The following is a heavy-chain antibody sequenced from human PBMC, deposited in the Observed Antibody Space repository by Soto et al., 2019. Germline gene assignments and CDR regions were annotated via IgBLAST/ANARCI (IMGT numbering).Heavy chain of an antibody. CDR1: GFTFSSYW. D-gene: IGHD3-10*01. CDR2: IKHDGREK. CDR3: ARDRYPFGSWTSASDY. J-gene: IGHJ4*02. Sequence: EVQLVESGGGLVQPGGSLRLSCAASGFTFSSYWMSWSRQAPGKGLEWVANIKHDGREKYYVDSVKGRFTISRDNAKNSLYLQMDRLRVEDTALYYCARDRYPFGSWTSASDYWGQGTLVTVSP. V-gene: IGHV3-7*01.